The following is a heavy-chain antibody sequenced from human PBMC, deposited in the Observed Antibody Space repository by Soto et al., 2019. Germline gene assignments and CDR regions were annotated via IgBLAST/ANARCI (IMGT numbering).Heavy chain of an antibody. D-gene: IGHD3-22*01. CDR2: IYYSGST. V-gene: IGHV4-39*01. Sequence: SETLSLTCTVSGGSISSSSFYWGWIRQPPGKGLEWIGSIYYSGSTYYNPSLKSRVTISVDTSKNQFSLKLSSVTAADTAVYYCARRTHSPIEYYYDSSGPVDYWGQGTLVAVSS. CDR3: ARRTHSPIEYYYDSSGPVDY. J-gene: IGHJ4*02. CDR1: GGSISSSSFY.